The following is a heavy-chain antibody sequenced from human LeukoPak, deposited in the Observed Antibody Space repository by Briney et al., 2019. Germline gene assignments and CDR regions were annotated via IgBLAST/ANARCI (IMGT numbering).Heavy chain of an antibody. CDR2: IRSKIYGGTP. J-gene: IGHJ4*02. V-gene: IGHV3-49*04. CDR3: TRDQTPYY. CDR1: GFTFGDYA. Sequence: GGSLRLSCTASGFTFGDYAMSWVRQAPGKGLEWVGFIRSKIYGGTPEYAASVKGRFTISRDDSRGIAYLQMNSLKTEDTAVYYCTRDQTPYYWGQGTLVTVSS.